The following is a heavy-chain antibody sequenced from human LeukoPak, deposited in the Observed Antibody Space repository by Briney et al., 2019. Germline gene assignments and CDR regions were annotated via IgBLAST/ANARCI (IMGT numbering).Heavy chain of an antibody. CDR1: GFTFSGSA. Sequence: GGSLRLSCAASGFTFSGSAMHWVRQASGKGLEWVGRIRSKANSYATAYAASVKGRFTISRDDSKNTAYLQMNSLKTEDTAVYYCTRQTTVVSLFYYYYMDVWGKGTTVTVS. D-gene: IGHD4-23*01. CDR3: TRQTTVVSLFYYYYMDV. CDR2: IRSKANSYAT. J-gene: IGHJ6*03. V-gene: IGHV3-73*01.